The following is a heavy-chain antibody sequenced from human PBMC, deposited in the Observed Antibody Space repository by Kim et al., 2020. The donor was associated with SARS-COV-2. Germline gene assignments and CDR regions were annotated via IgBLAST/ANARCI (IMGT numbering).Heavy chain of an antibody. CDR1: GFTFSSFA. CDR2: ISYDGSKK. D-gene: IGHD1-26*01. CDR3: ARALGGRDYYGMDV. V-gene: IGHV3-30-3*01. J-gene: IGHJ6*02. Sequence: GGSLRLSCAASGFTFSSFAMHWVRQAPGKGLEWVAVISYDGSKKYYADSVKGRFTISRDNSKNTLYLQMNSLRAEDTAVYYCARALGGRDYYGMDVWGQGTTVTVSS.